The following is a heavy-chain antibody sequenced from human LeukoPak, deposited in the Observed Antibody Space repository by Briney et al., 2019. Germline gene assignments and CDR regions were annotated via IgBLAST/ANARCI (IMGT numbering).Heavy chain of an antibody. Sequence: GGSLRLSCAASGFTFGNSWVHWVRQAPGKGLVWVSLINADGSTTSYADCVKGRFTISRDNARNTLYMEMNSLTVEDTAVYYCIVVVEPPDSDGFDVWGKGTMITVSS. CDR3: IVVVEPPDSDGFDV. V-gene: IGHV3-74*01. CDR2: INADGSTT. CDR1: GFTFGNSW. J-gene: IGHJ3*01. D-gene: IGHD2-21*01.